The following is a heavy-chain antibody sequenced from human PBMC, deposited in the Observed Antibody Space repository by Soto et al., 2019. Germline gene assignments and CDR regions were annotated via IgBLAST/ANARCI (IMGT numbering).Heavy chain of an antibody. CDR2: ISYDGSNK. V-gene: IGHV3-30*18. CDR3: AKDRKYCSSTSCYFGFYYYYGMDV. J-gene: IGHJ6*02. Sequence: QVQLVESGGGVVQPGRSLRLSCAASGFTFSSYGMHWVRQAPGKGLEWVAGISYDGSNKYYADSVKGRFTISRDNSKNTLYLQMNSLRAEDTAVYYCAKDRKYCSSTSCYFGFYYYYGMDVWGQGTTVTVSS. CDR1: GFTFSSYG. D-gene: IGHD2-2*01.